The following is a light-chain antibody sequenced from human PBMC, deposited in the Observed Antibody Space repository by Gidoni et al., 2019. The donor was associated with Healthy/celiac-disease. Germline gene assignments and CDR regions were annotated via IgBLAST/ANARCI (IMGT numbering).Light chain of an antibody. CDR3: QQYYSTPLT. CDR2: WAS. J-gene: IGKJ2*01. V-gene: IGKV4-1*01. Sequence: DIVMTQPPDSLAVSLGERATINCKSSQSVLYSSNNKNYLAWYQQKPGQPPKLLIYWASTRESGVPDRFSGSGSGTDFTLTISSLQAEDVAVYYCQQYYSTPLTFXQXTKLEIK. CDR1: QSVLYSSNNKNY.